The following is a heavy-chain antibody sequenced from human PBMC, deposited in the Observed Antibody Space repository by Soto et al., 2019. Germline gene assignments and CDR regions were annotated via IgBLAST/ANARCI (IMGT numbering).Heavy chain of an antibody. V-gene: IGHV4-30-4*01. CDR2: IYYSGRT. CDR1: AGSISSGDYY. Sequence: QVQLQESGPGLVKPSQTLSLTCTVSAGSISSGDYYWSWSRPPPGKGLEWIGYIYYSGRTYYNPSLKSRVTIAVDTSKNPFAQKRSSVTGADTAVYYWASDGGARGGMDVWGQGTKGTVSS. D-gene: IGHD3-16*01. J-gene: IGHJ6*02. CDR3: ASDGGARGGMDV.